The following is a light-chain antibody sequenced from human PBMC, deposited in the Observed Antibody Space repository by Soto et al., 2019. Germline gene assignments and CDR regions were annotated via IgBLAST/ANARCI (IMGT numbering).Light chain of an antibody. CDR3: QQHSHWPPWT. V-gene: IGKV3-11*01. CDR1: ENVRTF. J-gene: IGKJ1*01. Sequence: EVVFTQSPATLSLSPGERDTLSCSASENVRTFVDWYQQKPGQAPRLIIHGASNRATGIPARFSGSGSGTDFTLTISNLEPEDFAVYYCQQHSHWPPWTFGQGTKVDIK. CDR2: GAS.